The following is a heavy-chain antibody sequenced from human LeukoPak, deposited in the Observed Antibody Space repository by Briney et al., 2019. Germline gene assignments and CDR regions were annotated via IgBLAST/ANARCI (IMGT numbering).Heavy chain of an antibody. J-gene: IGHJ6*02. CDR2: IGTAGDT. CDR3: ARGSSYDILSRYYGMDV. Sequence: PSGGSLRLSCVASGFTFRSYDMFWVRQPTGKGLEWVSGIGTAGDTNYADSVKGRFTISRENAKNPLYLQMNSLRAGDTAVYYCARGSSYDILSRYYGMDVWGQGTTVTVSS. V-gene: IGHV3-13*04. D-gene: IGHD3-9*01. CDR1: GFTFRSYD.